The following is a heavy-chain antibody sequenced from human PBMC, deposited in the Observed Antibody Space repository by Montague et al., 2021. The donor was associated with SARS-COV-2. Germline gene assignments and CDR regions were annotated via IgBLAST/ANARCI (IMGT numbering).Heavy chain of an antibody. CDR3: ARDPQYSKSWLHTIFEN. J-gene: IGHJ4*02. D-gene: IGHD6-13*01. CDR1: GFTFTSHP. CDR2: ISGSGEST. Sequence: SLRLSCAASGFTFTSHPMSWVRQAPGKGLEWVSGISGSGESTYYADSVKGRSTVSRDNSKNTAHLQMNSLRAEDTAVYYCARDPQYSKSWLHTIFENWGQGTLVTVST. V-gene: IGHV3-23*01.